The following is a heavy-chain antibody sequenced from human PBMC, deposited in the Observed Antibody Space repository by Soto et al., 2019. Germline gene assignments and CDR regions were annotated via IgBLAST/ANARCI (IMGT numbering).Heavy chain of an antibody. Sequence: DVQLVETGGGLVQPGGSLRLSCAVSGFSSSSYAMNWVRQAPGKGLEWVSFISSRGTTIYYAGSVEGRFTISRDNAQNSLYLQMDSLRDEDTAVYYCVRQGFCSGASCNHYFYYYAMDVWGQGTTVIVSS. CDR3: VRQGFCSGASCNHYFYYYAMDV. CDR1: GFSSSSYA. D-gene: IGHD2-15*01. CDR2: ISSRGTTI. J-gene: IGHJ6*02. V-gene: IGHV3-48*02.